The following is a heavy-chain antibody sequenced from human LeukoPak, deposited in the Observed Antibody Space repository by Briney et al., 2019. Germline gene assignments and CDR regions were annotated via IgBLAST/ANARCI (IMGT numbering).Heavy chain of an antibody. Sequence: PSETLSLTCTVSGGSIRSSYYYWGWIRQPPGKGLEWIGYIYYSGSTYYNPSLKSRVTISLDTSKNQFSLKLSSVTAADTAVYYCVRDLGRYGDYNWFDPWGQGTLVTVSS. CDR2: IYYSGST. V-gene: IGHV4-31*03. J-gene: IGHJ5*02. D-gene: IGHD4-17*01. CDR1: GGSIRSSYYY. CDR3: VRDLGRYGDYNWFDP.